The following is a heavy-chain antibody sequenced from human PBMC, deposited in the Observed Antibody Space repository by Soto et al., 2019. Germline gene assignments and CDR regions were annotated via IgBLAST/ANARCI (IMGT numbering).Heavy chain of an antibody. J-gene: IGHJ4*02. Sequence: QVQLVESGGGVVQPGRSLRLSCAASGFTFSSYGMHWVRQAPGKGLEWVAVIWYDGGNKYYADSVKGRFTISRDNSKNTLYLQMNSLRAEDTAVYYCAREGDYDSSDHYRSLSVADYWGQGTLVTVSS. CDR2: IWYDGGNK. D-gene: IGHD3-22*01. V-gene: IGHV3-33*01. CDR1: GFTFSSYG. CDR3: AREGDYDSSDHYRSLSVADY.